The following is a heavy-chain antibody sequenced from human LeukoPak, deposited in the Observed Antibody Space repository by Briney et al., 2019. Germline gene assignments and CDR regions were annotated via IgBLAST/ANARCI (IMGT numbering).Heavy chain of an antibody. CDR2: ISSNGGST. Sequence: GGSLRLSCAASGFTFRSYAMHWVRQAPGKGLEYVSAISSNGGSTYYANSVKGRFTISRDNSKNTLYLQMGSLRAEDMAVYYCARGSGWSSYYGMDVWGQGTTVTVSS. CDR1: GFTFRSYA. V-gene: IGHV3-64*01. CDR3: ARGSGWSSYYGMDV. D-gene: IGHD6-19*01. J-gene: IGHJ6*02.